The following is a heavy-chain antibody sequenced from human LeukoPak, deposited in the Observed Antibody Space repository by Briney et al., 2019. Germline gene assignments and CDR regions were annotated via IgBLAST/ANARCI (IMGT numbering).Heavy chain of an antibody. Sequence: ASVKVSCKVSGYTLTELSMHWVRQAPGKGLEWMGGFDPEDGETIYAQKFQGRVTMTEDTSTDTAYMELRNLRSDDTAVYYCARLHSSGYYYWGQGTLVTVSS. V-gene: IGHV1-24*01. CDR3: ARLHSSGYYY. J-gene: IGHJ4*02. CDR2: FDPEDGET. CDR1: GYTLTELS. D-gene: IGHD3-22*01.